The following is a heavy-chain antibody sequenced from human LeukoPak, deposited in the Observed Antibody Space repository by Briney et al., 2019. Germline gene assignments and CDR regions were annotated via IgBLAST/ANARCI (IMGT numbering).Heavy chain of an antibody. CDR3: ASQIVGALDY. J-gene: IGHJ4*02. CDR1: GGSISSSY. Sequence: PSETLSLTCTVSGGSISSSYWNWIRQPPGKGLEWIGYIYYSGGTNYNPSLKSRVTISVDTSKNQFSLKLSSVTAADTAVYYCASQIVGALDYWGQGTLVTVSS. CDR2: IYYSGGT. V-gene: IGHV4-59*08. D-gene: IGHD1-26*01.